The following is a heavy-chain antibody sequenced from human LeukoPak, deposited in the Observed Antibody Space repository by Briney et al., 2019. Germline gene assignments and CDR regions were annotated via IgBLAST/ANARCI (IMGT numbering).Heavy chain of an antibody. V-gene: IGHV4-59*12. CDR1: GGSISSYY. Sequence: SETLSLTCTVSGGSISSYYWSWIRQPPGKGLEWIGYIYYSGSTNYNPSLKSRVTISVDTSKNQFSLKLSSVTAADTAVYYCARGQSGYLYYYYGMDVWGQGTTVTVSS. J-gene: IGHJ6*02. CDR2: IYYSGST. D-gene: IGHD3-3*01. CDR3: ARGQSGYLYYYYGMDV.